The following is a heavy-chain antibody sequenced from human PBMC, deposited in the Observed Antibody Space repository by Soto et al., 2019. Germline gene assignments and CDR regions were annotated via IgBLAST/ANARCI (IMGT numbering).Heavy chain of an antibody. V-gene: IGHV4-31*03. Sequence: SETLSLTCSVSGGSISSGGYYWSWIRQHPGKGLEWIGYIYYSGSTYYNPSLKSRVSISVDTSKNQFSLKLSSVTAADTAVYYCARVYDTTLVYFDFWGRGTLVT. CDR1: GGSISSGGYY. CDR2: IYYSGST. D-gene: IGHD5-18*01. CDR3: ARVYDTTLVYFDF. J-gene: IGHJ4*02.